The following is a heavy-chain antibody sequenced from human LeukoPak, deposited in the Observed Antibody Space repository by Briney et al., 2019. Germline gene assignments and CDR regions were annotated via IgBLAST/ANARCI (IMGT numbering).Heavy chain of an antibody. CDR1: GYTFTSYG. CDR2: ISAYNGNT. J-gene: IGHJ4*02. CDR3: ARGRYFSSTSCYTGGSFY. V-gene: IGHV1-18*01. Sequence: ASVKVSCKASGYTFTSYGISWVRLAPGQGLEWMGWISAYNGNTNYAQKLQGRVTMTTDTSTSTAYMELRSLRSDDTAVYYCARGRYFSSTSCYTGGSFYWSQGTLVTVSS. D-gene: IGHD2-2*02.